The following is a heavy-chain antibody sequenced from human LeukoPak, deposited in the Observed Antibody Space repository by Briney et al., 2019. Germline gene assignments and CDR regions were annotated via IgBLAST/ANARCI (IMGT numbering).Heavy chain of an antibody. CDR1: GYTFSDYT. V-gene: IGHV1-2*02. CDR3: ARSRELLDFDT. Sequence: ASVKVSCKTSGYTFSDYTIHWVRQAPGQGLEWMGWINPSSNAANYSQRFEGRVSLARDTSISTADMVLTSLTSDDTGVYYCARSRELLDFDTWGQGTLVSVSS. J-gene: IGHJ4*02. CDR2: INPSSNAA. D-gene: IGHD3-10*01.